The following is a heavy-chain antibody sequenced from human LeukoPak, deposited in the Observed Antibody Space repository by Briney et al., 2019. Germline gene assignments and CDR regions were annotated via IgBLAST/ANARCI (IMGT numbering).Heavy chain of an antibody. J-gene: IGHJ4*02. CDR3: VRTMIVVVPRGYYFDY. D-gene: IGHD3-22*01. CDR1: GGSISSSSYY. CDR2: IYYSGST. Sequence: PSETLSLTCTVSGGSISSSSYYWGWIRQPPGKELEWIGSIYYSGSTYYNPSLKSRVTISVDTSKNQVSLKLSSVTAADTAVYYCVRTMIVVVPRGYYFDYWGQGTLVTVSS. V-gene: IGHV4-39*07.